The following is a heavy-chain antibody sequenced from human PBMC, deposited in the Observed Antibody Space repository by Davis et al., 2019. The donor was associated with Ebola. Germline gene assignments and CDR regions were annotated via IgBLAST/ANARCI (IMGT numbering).Heavy chain of an antibody. CDR3: ATTGRTYYDFWSGYPLE. Sequence: GESLKISCAASGFTFSSYAMHWVRQAPGGGLEWVAGISVTGADIKYADSVKGRFTISRDNSKNTLYLQMNSLRAEDTAVYYCATTGRTYYDFWSGYPLEWGQGTLVTVSS. V-gene: IGHV3-30*04. CDR1: GFTFSSYA. J-gene: IGHJ4*02. D-gene: IGHD3-3*01. CDR2: ISVTGADI.